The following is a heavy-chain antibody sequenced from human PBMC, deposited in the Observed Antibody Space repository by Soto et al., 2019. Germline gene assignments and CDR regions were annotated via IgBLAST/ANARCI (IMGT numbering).Heavy chain of an antibody. Sequence: ASGKVSCKASVYTFTSYARHWVRQAPGQRLEWMGWINAGNGNTKYSQKSQGRVTITRETSASTAYKELSSLRSEDKAVYYGGRGPISTTVPTSMKKNWFVPWGQGTLVTVSS. CDR1: VYTFTSYA. J-gene: IGHJ5*02. V-gene: IGHV1-3*01. CDR2: INAGNGNT. CDR3: GRGPISTTVPTSMKKNWFVP. D-gene: IGHD4-4*01.